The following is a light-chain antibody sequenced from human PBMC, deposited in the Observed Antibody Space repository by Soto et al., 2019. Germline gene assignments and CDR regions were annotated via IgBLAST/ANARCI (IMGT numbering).Light chain of an antibody. CDR1: QSVGSH. CDR2: ETS. J-gene: IGKJ2*01. V-gene: IGKV3-15*01. Sequence: ETVMTQSPATLSVSPGERATLSCRTSQSVGSHLAWYQQIPGQTPRLLIYETSVRATGVPARFSGSGSGTEFTLTISSLQSEDFAVYYCQQYQDWPPYTFGQGTKLEIK. CDR3: QQYQDWPPYT.